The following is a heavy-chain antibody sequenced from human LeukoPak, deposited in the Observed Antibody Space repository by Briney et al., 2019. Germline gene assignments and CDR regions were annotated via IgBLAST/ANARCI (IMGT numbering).Heavy chain of an antibody. CDR3: AKDSRYDILTGYYRIDDAFDI. CDR1: GFTFSSYA. J-gene: IGHJ3*02. CDR2: TSGSGGST. D-gene: IGHD3-9*01. V-gene: IGHV3-23*01. Sequence: GGSLRLSCAASGFTFSSYAMSWVRQAPGKGLEWVSATSGSGGSTYYADSVKGRFTISRDNSKNTLYLQMNSLRAEDTAVYYCAKDSRYDILTGYYRIDDAFDIWGQGTMVTVSS.